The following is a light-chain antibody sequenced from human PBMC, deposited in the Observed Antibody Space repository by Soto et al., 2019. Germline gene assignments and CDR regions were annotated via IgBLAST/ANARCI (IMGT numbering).Light chain of an antibody. CDR1: SGHRSYI. CDR2: LESSGSQ. J-gene: IGLJ3*02. CDR3: ETWNSNTRV. V-gene: IGLV4-60*03. Sequence: QSVLTQSSSASASLGSSVNLTCTLSSGHRSYIAWHQQQPGKAPRFLMRLESSGSQNKGSGVPDRFSGSSSGAARYLTIANLQSEDEADYYCETWNSNTRVFGGGTKLTVL.